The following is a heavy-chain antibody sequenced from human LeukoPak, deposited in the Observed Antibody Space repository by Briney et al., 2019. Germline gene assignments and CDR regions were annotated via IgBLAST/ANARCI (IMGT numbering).Heavy chain of an antibody. Sequence: ASVKVSCKASGYTFTSYGISWVRQAPGQGLEWMGWISAYNGNTNYAQKLQGRVTMTTDTSTSTAYMELRSLRSDDTAVYYCARDGDYGDYDPNFDYWGQGTLVTVSS. CDR2: ISAYNGNT. D-gene: IGHD4-17*01. J-gene: IGHJ4*02. CDR3: ARDGDYGDYDPNFDY. CDR1: GYTFTSYG. V-gene: IGHV1-18*01.